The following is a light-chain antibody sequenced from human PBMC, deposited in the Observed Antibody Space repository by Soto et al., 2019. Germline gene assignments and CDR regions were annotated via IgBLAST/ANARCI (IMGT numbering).Light chain of an antibody. CDR1: QSVSGW. CDR2: DVS. Sequence: IHMIQSPSNLSASVGDTVTGTFLASQSVSGWLAWYQQKPGEAPKLLIYDVSTLGSGVPSRFSGSGSGTEFTLTISSLQPDDFATYYCQHYKSYSEAFGQGTKVDIK. J-gene: IGKJ1*01. V-gene: IGKV1-5*01. CDR3: QHYKSYSEA.